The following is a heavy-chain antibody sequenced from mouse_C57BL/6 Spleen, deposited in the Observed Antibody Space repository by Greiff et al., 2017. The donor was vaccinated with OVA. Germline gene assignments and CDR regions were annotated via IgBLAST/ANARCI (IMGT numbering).Heavy chain of an antibody. CDR3: ARGEYDGAWYFDV. CDR2: INPSTGGT. V-gene: IGHV1-42*01. CDR1: GYSFTGYY. Sequence: VQLQQSGPELVKPGASVKISCKASGYSFTGYYMNWVKQSPEKSLEWIGEINPSTGGTTYNQKFKAKATLTVDKSSSTAYMQLKSLTSEDSAVYYCARGEYDGAWYFDVWGTGTTVTVSS. D-gene: IGHD2-14*01. J-gene: IGHJ1*03.